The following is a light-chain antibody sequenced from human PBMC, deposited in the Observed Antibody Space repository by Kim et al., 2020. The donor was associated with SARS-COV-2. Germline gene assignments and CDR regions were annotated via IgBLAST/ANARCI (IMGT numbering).Light chain of an antibody. CDR1: QSVSSSY. J-gene: IGKJ2*01. V-gene: IGKV3-20*01. Sequence: DIVLTPSPGTLSLFPGERATLSCRASQSVSSSYLAWYQQKPGQAPRLLIYGASSRATGIPDRFSGSGSGTDFTLTISRLEPEDFAVYYCQQYGSSPHTFGQGTKLDI. CDR3: QQYGSSPHT. CDR2: GAS.